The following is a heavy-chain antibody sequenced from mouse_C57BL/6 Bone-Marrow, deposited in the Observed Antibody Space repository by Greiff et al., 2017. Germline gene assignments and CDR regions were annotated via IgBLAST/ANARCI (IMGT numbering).Heavy chain of an antibody. J-gene: IGHJ4*01. CDR1: GYTFTSYW. CDR2: IHPNSGST. Sequence: VQLQQPGAELVKPGASVKLSCKASGYTFTSYWMHWVKQRPGQGLEWIGMIHPNSGSTNYNEKFKRKATLTVDKSSSTAYMKLSSLTSEDSAVYYCARRGLITTVVASYYYAMDYWGQGTSVTVSS. D-gene: IGHD1-1*01. V-gene: IGHV1-64*01. CDR3: ARRGLITTVVASYYYAMDY.